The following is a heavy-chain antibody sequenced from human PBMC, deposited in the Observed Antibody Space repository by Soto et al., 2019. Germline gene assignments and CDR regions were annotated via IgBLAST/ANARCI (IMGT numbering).Heavy chain of an antibody. D-gene: IGHD1-7*01. J-gene: IGHJ4*02. CDR2: MSGSSSTT. V-gene: IGHV3-23*01. Sequence: EVRLLESGGGLVKPGGSLRLSCATSGLTFSNYAMSWVSQAPGGGLEWVSSMSGSSSTTYYADSVRDRFTISRDRSKNTLYLQMSSLRAEDTALYYCAKNQERELPRVIDFWGQGTLVTVSS. CDR1: GLTFSNYA. CDR3: AKNQERELPRVIDF.